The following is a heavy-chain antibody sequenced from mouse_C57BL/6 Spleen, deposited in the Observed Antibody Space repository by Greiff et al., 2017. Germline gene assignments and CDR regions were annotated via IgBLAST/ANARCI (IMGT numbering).Heavy chain of an antibody. CDR3: ARNYDGNYVVDAMDY. V-gene: IGHV1-39*01. CDR1: GYSFTDYN. D-gene: IGHD2-1*01. J-gene: IGHJ4*01. CDR2: INPNYGTT. Sequence: VQLQQSGPELVKPGASVKISCKASGYSFTDYNMNWVKQSNGKSLEWIGVINPNYGTTSYNQKFKGKATLTVDKSSNTAYMQLNSLTSEDSAVYYWARNYDGNYVVDAMDYWGQGTSVTVSS.